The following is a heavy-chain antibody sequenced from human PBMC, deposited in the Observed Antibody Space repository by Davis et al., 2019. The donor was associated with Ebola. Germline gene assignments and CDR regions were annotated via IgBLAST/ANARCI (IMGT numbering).Heavy chain of an antibody. V-gene: IGHV3-43*02. J-gene: IGHJ6*02. CDR1: GFTFDDYA. D-gene: IGHD6-13*01. Sequence: PGGSLRPSCAASGFTFDDYAMHWVRQAPGKGLEWVSLISGDGGSTYYADSVKGRFTISRDNSKNTLYLQMNSLRAEDTAVYYCAAAADSYSYYGMDVWGQGTTVTVSS. CDR2: ISGDGGST. CDR3: AAAADSYSYYGMDV.